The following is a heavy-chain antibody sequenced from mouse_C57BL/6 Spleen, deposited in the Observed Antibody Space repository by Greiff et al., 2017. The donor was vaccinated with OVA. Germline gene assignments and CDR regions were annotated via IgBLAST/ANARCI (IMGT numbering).Heavy chain of an antibody. CDR1: GYTFTSYW. CDR2: IDPSDSET. V-gene: IGHV1-52*01. D-gene: IGHD2-4*01. CDR3: TRTDYDYDTGPFYAMDY. Sequence: VQLQQPGAELVRPGSSVKLSCKASGYTFTSYWMHWVKQRPIQGLEWIGNIDPSDSETHYNQKFKDKATLTVDKSSSTAYMQLSSLTSEDSAVYYCTRTDYDYDTGPFYAMDYWGQGTSVTVSS. J-gene: IGHJ4*01.